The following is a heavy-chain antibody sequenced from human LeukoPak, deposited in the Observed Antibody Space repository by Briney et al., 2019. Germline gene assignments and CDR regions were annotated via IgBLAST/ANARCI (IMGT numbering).Heavy chain of an antibody. CDR1: RSTFSSLD. CDR3: GMRGLTFD. J-gene: IGHJ4*02. CDR2: ISWDASYM. V-gene: IGHV3-21*01. D-gene: IGHD5-12*01. Sequence: GGSLRLSCAASRSTFSSLDFNWVRQAPGKGLEWVASISWDASYMFYADSVRGRFTISRDNAKNSLYLQMNGLRAEDTAVYYCGMRGLTFDWGQGTLVTVSS.